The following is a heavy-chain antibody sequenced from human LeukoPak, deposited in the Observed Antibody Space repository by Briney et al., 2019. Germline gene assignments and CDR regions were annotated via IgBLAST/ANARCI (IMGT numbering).Heavy chain of an antibody. V-gene: IGHV3-21*01. D-gene: IGHD6-6*01. CDR2: ISSSSSYI. CDR1: GFTFSSYS. Sequence: PGGSLRLSCAASGFTFSSYSMNWVRQAPGKGLEWVSSISSSSSYIYYADSVKGRFTISRDNAKNSLYLQMNSLRAEDTAVYYCARSSIAARPLYFDYWGQGTLVTVSS. J-gene: IGHJ4*02. CDR3: ARSSIAARPLYFDY.